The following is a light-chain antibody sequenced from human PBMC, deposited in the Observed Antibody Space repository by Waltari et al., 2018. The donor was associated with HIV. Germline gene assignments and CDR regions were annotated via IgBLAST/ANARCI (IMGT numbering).Light chain of an antibody. CDR1: QTISRF. CDR2: KAS. V-gene: IGKV1-5*03. CDR3: QQYDTYEYS. J-gene: IGKJ2*03. Sequence: DIQMTQSPSTLSASVGDRVTMSCRASQTISRFLAWYQQKPGKAPKLLIYKASRLETGVPSRFSGSASGTEFTLTISSLQPDDVATYYCQQYDTYEYSFGQGTKLEI.